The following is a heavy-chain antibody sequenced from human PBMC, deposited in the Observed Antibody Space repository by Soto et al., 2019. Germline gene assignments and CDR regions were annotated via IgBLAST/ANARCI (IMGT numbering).Heavy chain of an antibody. J-gene: IGHJ4*02. CDR3: ASGYTYGAGY. CDR1: GFTFSDNF. D-gene: IGHD5-18*01. V-gene: IGHV3-11*05. Sequence: QVQLVESGGGLVKPGGSLRLSCAASGFTFSDNFMSWIRQAPGKGLEWVSCISSSSTHTNYADSVKGRFTISRDNAKNSLYLQMNSLRAEDTAVYYCASGYTYGAGYWGPGTLVTVSS. CDR2: ISSSSTHT.